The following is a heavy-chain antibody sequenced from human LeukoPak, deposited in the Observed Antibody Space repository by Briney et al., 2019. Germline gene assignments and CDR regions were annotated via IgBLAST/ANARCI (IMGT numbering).Heavy chain of an antibody. V-gene: IGHV3-20*01. CDR1: AFNFDDYG. J-gene: IGHJ3*02. D-gene: IGHD3-10*01. CDR3: ARVDYGSGSYRQGAFDI. Sequence: RSGGSLRLSCAASAFNFDDYGMSWVRQVPGKGLEWVSGIDWEGTRTGYADSVRGRFTISRDNAKNSLFLQMNNLRVEDTALYHCARVDYGSGSYRQGAFDIWGQGTMVTVSS. CDR2: IDWEGTRT.